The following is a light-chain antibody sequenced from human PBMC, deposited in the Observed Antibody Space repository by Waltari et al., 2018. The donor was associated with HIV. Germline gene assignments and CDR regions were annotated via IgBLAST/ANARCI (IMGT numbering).Light chain of an antibody. V-gene: IGKV1-9*01. CDR2: AAS. CDR1: EDINEF. J-gene: IGKJ2*01. Sequence: DIQLTQSPSFLSASIGERVTITCRASEDINEFLAWYQQKPGLAPKLLIYAASTLEDEVPSRFSGSGSGTDFTLTISSLQPEDFATYFCQQLNTYPPDTFGPGTKLV. CDR3: QQLNTYPPDT.